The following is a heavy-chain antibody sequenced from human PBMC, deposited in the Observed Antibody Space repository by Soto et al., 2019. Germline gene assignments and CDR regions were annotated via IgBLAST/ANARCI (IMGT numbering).Heavy chain of an antibody. V-gene: IGHV4-31*03. Sequence: SETLSLTCTVSGGSISSGGYYWSWIRQHPGKGLEWIGYIYYSGSTYYNPSLKSRVTISVDTSKNQFSLKLSSVTAADTAAYYCASIFYDFWSGYYGRNWFDPWGQGTLVTVSS. CDR2: IYYSGST. D-gene: IGHD3-3*01. CDR1: GGSISSGGYY. CDR3: ASIFYDFWSGYYGRNWFDP. J-gene: IGHJ5*02.